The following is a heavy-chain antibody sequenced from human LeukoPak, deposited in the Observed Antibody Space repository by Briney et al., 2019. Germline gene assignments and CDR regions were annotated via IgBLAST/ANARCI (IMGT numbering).Heavy chain of an antibody. CDR1: GYTFTSNA. CDR3: ARDYTGYSYYYMDV. CDR2: IIPIFGTT. J-gene: IGHJ6*03. V-gene: IGHV1-69*05. Sequence: GASVKVSCKASGYTFTSNAISWVRQAPGQGLEWMGGIIPIFGTTNYAQKFQGRLTITTDESTNAVYMQLSSLRSEDTAVYYCARDYTGYSYYYMDVWGKGTTVTVSS. D-gene: IGHD3-16*01.